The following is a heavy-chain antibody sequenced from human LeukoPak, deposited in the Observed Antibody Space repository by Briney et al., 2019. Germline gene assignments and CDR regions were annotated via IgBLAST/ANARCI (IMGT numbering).Heavy chain of an antibody. CDR1: GYTFSSSG. V-gene: IGHV1-18*04. J-gene: IGHJ6*03. CDR2: ISTVNTNN. Sequence: ASLKVSCKASGYTFSSSGITWVRQSPGQGLECMGGISTVNTNNNHAQKFQGRVTMDTDTSTSTAYMELRSLRSDDTAVYYCARDPGPYYYHYYYMDVWGKGTTVTVSS. CDR3: ARDPGPYYYHYYYMDV.